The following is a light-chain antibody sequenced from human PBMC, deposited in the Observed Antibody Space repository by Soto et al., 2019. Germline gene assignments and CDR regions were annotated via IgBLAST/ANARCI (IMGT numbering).Light chain of an antibody. CDR1: SGSIANNY. CDR3: QSYDSDFVV. Sequence: NFMLTQPHSVSESPGKTLSISCTRSSGSIANNYVQWYQQRPGSAPTTVIYENNQRPSGVPDRFSGSTDGSSNSASLTISRLPTEDEADYYCQSYDSDFVVFGGGTKLPV. V-gene: IGLV6-57*04. J-gene: IGLJ2*01. CDR2: ENN.